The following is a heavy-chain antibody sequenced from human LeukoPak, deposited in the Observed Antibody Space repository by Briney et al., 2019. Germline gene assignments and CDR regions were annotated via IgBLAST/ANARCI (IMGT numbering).Heavy chain of an antibody. J-gene: IGHJ3*01. CDR1: GDSFTGYY. D-gene: IGHD2-2*01. CDR3: AGQMTTLSHGRTFST. Sequence: SETLSLTCTVSGDSFTGYYWHWIRQPPGKGLEWIGYVYYNGDYTDYNPSLKSRVTMSVDSSRMQFSLKLKTVTAADAAVYFCAGQMTTLSHGRTFSTWGQGTMVSISS. CDR2: VYYNGDYT. V-gene: IGHV4-59*12.